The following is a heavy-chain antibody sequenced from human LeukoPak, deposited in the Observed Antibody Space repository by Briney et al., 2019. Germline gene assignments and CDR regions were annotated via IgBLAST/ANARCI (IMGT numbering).Heavy chain of an antibody. Sequence: SETLSLTCSVSGYSFTSGHYWGWIRQPPGKGLEWIANIYHTGSAHYNPSLKSRVTISGDTSKNQFSLKLSSVTAADTAVYFCARVGYSYVINDWSRTGLGAYPTKYYYHMDVWGKGTTVTVSS. J-gene: IGHJ6*03. D-gene: IGHD5-18*01. CDR3: ARVGYSYVINDWSRTGLGAYPTKYYYHMDV. CDR2: IYHTGSA. V-gene: IGHV4-38-2*02. CDR1: GYSFTSGHY.